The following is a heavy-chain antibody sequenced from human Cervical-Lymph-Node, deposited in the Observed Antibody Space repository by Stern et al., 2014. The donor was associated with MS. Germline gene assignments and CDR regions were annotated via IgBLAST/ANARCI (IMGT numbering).Heavy chain of an antibody. J-gene: IGHJ5*02. D-gene: IGHD7-27*01. V-gene: IGHV4-31*03. Sequence: QVQLQESGPRLVKPSQTLSLTCSVSGGSISSGGTYWTWIRQNPGKGLEWIGHLYYSGSTYYHPSLKSRIMISIDTSTTQFSLRVTSVTAADTAVYYCARGSGAWAHSWFDPWGQGTLVTVSS. CDR1: GGSISSGGTY. CDR2: LYYSGST. CDR3: ARGSGAWAHSWFDP.